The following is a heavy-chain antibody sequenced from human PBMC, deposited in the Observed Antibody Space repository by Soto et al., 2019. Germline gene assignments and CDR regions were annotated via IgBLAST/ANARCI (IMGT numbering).Heavy chain of an antibody. D-gene: IGHD6-13*01. V-gene: IGHV3-53*01. Sequence: GGSLRLSCAASGFTVSSSCMSWVRQAPGKGLEWVSVIYSGGSTYYADSVKGRFTISRDNSKNTLYLQMNSLRAEDTAVYYCATSRIAAVPGTYYYYGMDVWGQGTTVTVSS. CDR2: IYSGGST. J-gene: IGHJ6*02. CDR1: GFTVSSSC. CDR3: ATSRIAAVPGTYYYYGMDV.